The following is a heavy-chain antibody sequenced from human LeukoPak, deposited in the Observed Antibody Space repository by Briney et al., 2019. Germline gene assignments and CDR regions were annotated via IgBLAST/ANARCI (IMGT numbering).Heavy chain of an antibody. Sequence: PGGSLRLSCAASGFTFSSYTMNWVRQGRGKGLEWVSSISTSGQTYYADSVKGRFTISRDNAKNSLFLQMNSLRAEDTAVYYCETGSSDFDYWGQGTLVTVSS. CDR2: ISTSGQT. CDR3: ETGSSDFDY. D-gene: IGHD3-10*01. CDR1: GFTFSSYT. V-gene: IGHV3-21*01. J-gene: IGHJ4*02.